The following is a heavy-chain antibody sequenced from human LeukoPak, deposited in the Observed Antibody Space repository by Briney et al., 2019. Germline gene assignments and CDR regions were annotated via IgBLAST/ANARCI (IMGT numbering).Heavy chain of an antibody. V-gene: IGHV1-18*01. CDR1: GYTFTSYG. Sequence: ASVKVSCRTSGYTFTSYGISWVRQAPGQGLEWMGWISTYNDNTDYARRLQGRVTVTTDTSTSTAYMELRRLTSDDTAVYYCARDYGSGSQSFDYWGQGTLVTVSS. D-gene: IGHD3-10*01. CDR2: ISTYNDNT. CDR3: ARDYGSGSQSFDY. J-gene: IGHJ4*02.